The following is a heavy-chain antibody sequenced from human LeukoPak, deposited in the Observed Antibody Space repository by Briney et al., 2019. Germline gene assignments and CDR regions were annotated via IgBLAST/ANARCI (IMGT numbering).Heavy chain of an antibody. CDR2: IWYDGSNK. V-gene: IGHV3-33*06. J-gene: IGHJ4*02. CDR1: GFTFSSYG. CDR3: ANVYGDCPDYYFDY. D-gene: IGHD4-17*01. Sequence: GRSLRLSCAASGFTFSSYGMHWVRQAPGKGLEWVAVIWYDGSNKYYADSVKGRFTISRDNSKNTLYLQMNSLRAEDTAVYYCANVYGDCPDYYFDYWGQGTLVTVSS.